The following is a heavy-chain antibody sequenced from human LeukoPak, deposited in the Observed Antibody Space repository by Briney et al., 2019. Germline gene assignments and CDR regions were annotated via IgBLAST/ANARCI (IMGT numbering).Heavy chain of an antibody. CDR2: ISAYNGNT. Sequence: ASVKVSCKAPGYTFTSYGISWLRQAPRQGLEWMGWISAYNGNTNYAQKLQGRVTMTTDTSTSTAYMELRSLRSDDTAVYYCARERVVVPAEPGDYWRQGTLLTVSS. CDR3: ARERVVVPAEPGDY. D-gene: IGHD2-2*01. CDR1: GYTFTSYG. V-gene: IGHV1-18*01. J-gene: IGHJ4*02.